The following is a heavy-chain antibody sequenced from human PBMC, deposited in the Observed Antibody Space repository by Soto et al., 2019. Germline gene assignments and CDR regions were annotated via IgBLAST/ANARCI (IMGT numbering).Heavy chain of an antibody. D-gene: IGHD3-3*01. CDR3: ARVPPDTIYYYMDV. Sequence: SETLSLTCTVSGGSISSYYWSWIRQPPGKGLEWIGYIYYSGSTNYNPSLKSRVTISVDTSKNQFSLKLSSVTAADTAVYYCARVPPDTIYYYMDVWGKGTTVTVSS. CDR2: IYYSGST. J-gene: IGHJ6*03. CDR1: GGSISSYY. V-gene: IGHV4-59*01.